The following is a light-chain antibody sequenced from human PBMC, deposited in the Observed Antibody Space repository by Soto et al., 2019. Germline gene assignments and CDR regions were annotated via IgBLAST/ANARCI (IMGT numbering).Light chain of an antibody. J-gene: IGKJ4*01. Sequence: EIVLTQSPATLSLSPGERATLSCSASRSVTTFLAWYQQKPGKTPRLLLYDASKSATGVPTRSSGSGSGTDFILTVTSLAPEAFAVYYCQQRTNWPLPFGGGTKVERK. CDR2: DAS. CDR3: QQRTNWPLP. V-gene: IGKV3-11*01. CDR1: RSVTTF.